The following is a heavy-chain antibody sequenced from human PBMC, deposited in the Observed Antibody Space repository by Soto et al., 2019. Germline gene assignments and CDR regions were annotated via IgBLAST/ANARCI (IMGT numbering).Heavy chain of an antibody. CDR1: GGSISNSSYL. Sequence: PSGTLSLTCTVSGGSISNSSYLWGWIRQPPGKGLQWIGSVSYSGSTYYNPSLKSRVTISVDTSKTQSSLRLSSVTAADTAVYYCSRIAVSGPIPGFDYWGQGALVPVSS. J-gene: IGHJ4*02. V-gene: IGHV4-39*01. CDR3: SRIAVSGPIPGFDY. D-gene: IGHD6-19*01. CDR2: VSYSGST.